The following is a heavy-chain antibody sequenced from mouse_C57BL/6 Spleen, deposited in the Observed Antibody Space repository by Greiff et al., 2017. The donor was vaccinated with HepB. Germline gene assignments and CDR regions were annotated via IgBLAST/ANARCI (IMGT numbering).Heavy chain of an antibody. J-gene: IGHJ2*01. V-gene: IGHV14-4*01. CDR1: GFNIKDDY. D-gene: IGHD1-1*01. CDR2: IDPENGDT. Sequence: EVKLQQSGAELVRPGASVKLSCTASGFNIKDDYMHWVKQRPEQGLEWIGWIDPENGDTEYASKFQGKATITADTSSNTAYLQLSSLTSEDTAVYYCTVGSYFDYWGQGTTLTVSS. CDR3: TVGSYFDY.